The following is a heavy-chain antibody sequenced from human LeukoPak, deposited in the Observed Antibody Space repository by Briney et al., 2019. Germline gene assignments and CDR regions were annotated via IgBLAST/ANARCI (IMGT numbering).Heavy chain of an antibody. V-gene: IGHV3-7*01. Sequence: TGGSLRLSCAASGFTFSSYWISWVRQAPGNGLEWVANINQVGREKYYVDSVKGRFTISRDNAKNSLYLQMDSLRVEDTAVYYCGTDTNRVSGYWGQGTLVTVSS. D-gene: IGHD1-14*01. CDR3: GTDTNRVSGY. J-gene: IGHJ4*02. CDR2: INQVGREK. CDR1: GFTFSSYW.